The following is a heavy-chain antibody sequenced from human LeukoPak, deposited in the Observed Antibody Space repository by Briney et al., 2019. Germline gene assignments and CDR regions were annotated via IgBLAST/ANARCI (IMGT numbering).Heavy chain of an antibody. V-gene: IGHV4-59*01. J-gene: IGHJ4*02. Sequence: SETLSLTCTVSGGSIGSYYWSWIRQPPGKGLEWIGYIYYSGSTNYNPSLKSRVTISVDTSKNQFSLKLSSVTAADTAVYYCARHPSSYYYDRYYFDYWGQGTLVTVSS. CDR1: GGSIGSYY. CDR2: IYYSGST. CDR3: ARHPSSYYYDRYYFDY. D-gene: IGHD3-22*01.